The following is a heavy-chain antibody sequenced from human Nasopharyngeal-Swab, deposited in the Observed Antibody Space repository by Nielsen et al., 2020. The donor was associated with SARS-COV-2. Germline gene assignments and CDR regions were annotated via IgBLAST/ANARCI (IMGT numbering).Heavy chain of an antibody. Sequence: SDTLSLAFAVSGGSFSGYYWTWIRQAPGKGLEWIGEINYSGSTNYNPSLKSRVTISIDTSKNQFSLKVTSVTAADTAVYYCARGRYYRESWFDPCGQGTLVTVSS. CDR3: ARGRYYRESWFDP. V-gene: IGHV4-34*01. CDR1: GGSFSGYY. CDR2: INYSGST. J-gene: IGHJ5*02. D-gene: IGHD1-26*01.